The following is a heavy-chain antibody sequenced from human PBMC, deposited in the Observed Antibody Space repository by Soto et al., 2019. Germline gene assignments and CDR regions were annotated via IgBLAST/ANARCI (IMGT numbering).Heavy chain of an antibody. CDR2: INHSGST. J-gene: IGHJ5*02. CDR1: GGSFSGYY. Sequence: PSETLSLTCAVYGGSFSGYYWSWIRQPPGKGLEWIGEINHSGSTNYNPSLKSRVTISVDTSKNQFSLKLSSVTAADTAVYYCARGRSYYYGSGSYYRLNWFDPWGQGTLVTVPQ. D-gene: IGHD3-10*01. V-gene: IGHV4-34*01. CDR3: ARGRSYYYGSGSYYRLNWFDP.